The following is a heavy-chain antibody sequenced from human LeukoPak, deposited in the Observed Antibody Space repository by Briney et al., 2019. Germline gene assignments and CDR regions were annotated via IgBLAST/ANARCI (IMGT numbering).Heavy chain of an antibody. CDR2: ISGSGGST. CDR1: GFTFSSYA. D-gene: IGHD3-9*01. V-gene: IGHV3-23*01. Sequence: GGSLRLSSAASGFTFSSYAMSWVRQAPGKGLEWVSAISGSGGSTYYADSVKGRFTISRDNSKNTLYLQMNSLRAEDTAVYYCARTYYDILTGYNPYFDYWGQGTLVTVSS. CDR3: ARTYYDILTGYNPYFDY. J-gene: IGHJ4*02.